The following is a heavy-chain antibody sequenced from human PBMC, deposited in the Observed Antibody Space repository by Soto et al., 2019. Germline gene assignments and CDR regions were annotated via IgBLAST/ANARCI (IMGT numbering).Heavy chain of an antibody. CDR3: AKDFGYCSGGSCSQFDY. J-gene: IGHJ4*02. Sequence: GGSLRLSCAASGFTFDDYAMHWVRQAPGKGLEWVSGISWNSGSIGYADSVKGRFTISRDNAKNSLYLQMNSLRAEDTALYYCAKDFGYCSGGSCSQFDYWGQGTLVTVSS. CDR1: GFTFDDYA. V-gene: IGHV3-9*01. CDR2: ISWNSGSI. D-gene: IGHD2-15*01.